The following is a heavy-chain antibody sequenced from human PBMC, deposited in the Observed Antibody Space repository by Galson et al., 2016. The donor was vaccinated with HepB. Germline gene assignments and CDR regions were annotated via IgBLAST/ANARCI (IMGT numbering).Heavy chain of an antibody. V-gene: IGHV4-61*08. Sequence: SETLSLTCSVSGASVSSSDYFWTWIRQPPGKGLEWIGYIYFNVGTNYNPSLKSRVIISVDTSTNQFSLKLNSVTAADAAVYYCASGFCSSGSCPPEYFQHWGQGALVTVSS. D-gene: IGHD2-15*01. CDR3: ASGFCSSGSCPPEYFQH. CDR1: GASVSSSDYF. CDR2: IYFNVGT. J-gene: IGHJ1*01.